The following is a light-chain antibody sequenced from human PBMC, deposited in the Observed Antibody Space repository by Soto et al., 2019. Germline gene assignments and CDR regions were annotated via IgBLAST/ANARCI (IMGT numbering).Light chain of an antibody. V-gene: IGKV3-15*01. CDR1: QSVNKN. J-gene: IGKJ2*01. CDR2: GAS. CDR3: QHYNTWPPYT. Sequence: EIVMTQSPATLSVSPGERATLSCRASQSVNKNLVWYQQKPGQAPRLLIYGASTRAPGIPARFSGSGSGTEFTLTITGLQSEDFALYYCQHYNTWPPYTFGQGTKLEIK.